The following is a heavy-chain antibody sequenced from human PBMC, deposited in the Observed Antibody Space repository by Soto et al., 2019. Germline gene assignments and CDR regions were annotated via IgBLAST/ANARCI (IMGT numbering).Heavy chain of an antibody. J-gene: IGHJ4*02. D-gene: IGHD2-2*03. V-gene: IGHV3-23*01. CDR2: IYGGGNGP. CDR3: AKMEGMDPSAYSFDY. Sequence: EVQVLESGGGLVQPGGSLRLSCAATGFTFSDFAMSWVRQAPGKGLEWVSRIYGGGNGPHYADSVKGRVTISRDNSKNTLYLQMNSVRAEDTAVYYCAKMEGMDPSAYSFDYWGQGTLVTVSS. CDR1: GFTFSDFA.